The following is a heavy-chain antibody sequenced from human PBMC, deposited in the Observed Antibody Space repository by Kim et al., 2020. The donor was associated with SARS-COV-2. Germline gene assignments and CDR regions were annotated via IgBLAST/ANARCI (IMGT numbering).Heavy chain of an antibody. CDR3: ARAHCSGGSCYPYYFDY. CDR2: IYYSGST. Sequence: SETLSLTCTVSGGSISSSSYYWGWIRQPPGKGLEWIGSIYYSGSTYYNPSLKSRVTISVDTSKNQFSLKLSSVTAADTAVYYCARAHCSGGSCYPYYFDYWGQGTLVTVSS. D-gene: IGHD2-15*01. J-gene: IGHJ4*02. V-gene: IGHV4-39*01. CDR1: GGSISSSSYY.